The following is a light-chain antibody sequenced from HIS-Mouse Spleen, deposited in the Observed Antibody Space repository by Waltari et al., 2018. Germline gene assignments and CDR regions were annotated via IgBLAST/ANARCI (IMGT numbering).Light chain of an antibody. CDR1: SSDVGSYNL. CDR2: EGS. V-gene: IGLV2-23*03. Sequence: QSALTQPASVSGSPGQSITISCTGTSSDVGSYNLVSWYQQHPGKAPKLSIYEGSKRPSGVSKRFSGSKAGNTASLTISGLQAEDEADYYCCSYAGSSTFEVFGGGTKLTVL. J-gene: IGLJ2*01. CDR3: CSYAGSSTFEV.